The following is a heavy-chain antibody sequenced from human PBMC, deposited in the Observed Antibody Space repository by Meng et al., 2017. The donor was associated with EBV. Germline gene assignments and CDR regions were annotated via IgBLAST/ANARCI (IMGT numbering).Heavy chain of an antibody. J-gene: IGHJ4*02. CDR1: GVILRSFA. Sequence: EQQVQSGAWVKQAGSSAHVFCKSSGVILRSFAISWVRQAPGQGLEWRGGIIPLFHTTNYAQKFQGRLHIIADESSATTYMELSSLRSEDTAIYYCASAEHYGDYVFEYWGQGTLVTVSS. CDR2: IIPLFHTT. V-gene: IGHV1-69*01. CDR3: ASAEHYGDYVFEY. D-gene: IGHD4-17*01.